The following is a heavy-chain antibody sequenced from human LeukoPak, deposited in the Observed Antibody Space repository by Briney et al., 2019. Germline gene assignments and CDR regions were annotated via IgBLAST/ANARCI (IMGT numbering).Heavy chain of an antibody. D-gene: IGHD1-26*01. CDR2: INHSGST. CDR1: GGSFSGYY. CDR3: ARASGSAPGLDY. Sequence: PSETLSLTCAVYGGSFSGYYWSWIRQPPGKGLEWVGEINHSGSTNYNPSLKSRVTISVDTSKNQFSLKLSSVTAADTAVYYCARASGSAPGLDYWGQGTLVTVSS. J-gene: IGHJ4*02. V-gene: IGHV4-34*01.